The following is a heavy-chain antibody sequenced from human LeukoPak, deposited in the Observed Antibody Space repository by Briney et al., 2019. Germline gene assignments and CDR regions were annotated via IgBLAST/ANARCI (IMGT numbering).Heavy chain of an antibody. V-gene: IGHV4-34*01. D-gene: IGHD1-26*01. J-gene: IGHJ4*02. CDR3: ARQRIVGATIEGY. Sequence: SETLSLTCAVYGGSFSGYYWSWIRQPPGKGLEWIGEINHSGSTNYNPSLKSRVTISVDTSKNQFSLKLSSVTAADTAVYYCARQRIVGATIEGYWGQGTLVTVSS. CDR1: GGSFSGYY. CDR2: INHSGST.